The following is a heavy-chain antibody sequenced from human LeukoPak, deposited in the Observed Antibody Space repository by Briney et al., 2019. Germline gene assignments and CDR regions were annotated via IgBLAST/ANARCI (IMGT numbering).Heavy chain of an antibody. V-gene: IGHV4-34*01. CDR3: ARGNSGSHWGDHYFYMDV. CDR2: ITHNGGT. Sequence: SETLSLTCAVYGGSFRGYFWGWVRQTPGKGLEWLGEITHNGGTNYMPSLSGRVSVFQDESKNQFSLKLSSVTAADTGVYYCARGNSGSHWGDHYFYMDVWGKGTTVIVSS. CDR1: GGSFRGYF. J-gene: IGHJ6*03. D-gene: IGHD1-26*01.